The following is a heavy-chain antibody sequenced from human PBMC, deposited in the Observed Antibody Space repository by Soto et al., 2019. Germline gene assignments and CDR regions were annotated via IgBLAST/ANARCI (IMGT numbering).Heavy chain of an antibody. Sequence: GGSLRLSCAASGFSFSKYNMNWVRQAPGKGLEWVSYISSSSSYIYYADPVKGRFTISRDNAKNSLYLQMNSLRAEDTALYYCARSGYCSGSSCYSDYWGLGTLVTVSS. CDR1: GFSFSKYN. D-gene: IGHD2-15*01. CDR2: ISSSSSYI. V-gene: IGHV3-21*01. J-gene: IGHJ4*02. CDR3: ARSGYCSGSSCYSDY.